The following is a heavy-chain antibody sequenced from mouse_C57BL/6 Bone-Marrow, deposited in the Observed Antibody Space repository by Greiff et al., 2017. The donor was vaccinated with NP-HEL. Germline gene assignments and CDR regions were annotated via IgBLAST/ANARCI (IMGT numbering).Heavy chain of an antibody. CDR3: ASGGYYGSKYYYAMDY. CDR2: ISSGGSYT. V-gene: IGHV5-6*01. Sequence: EVKLVESGGDLVKPGGSLKLSCAASGFTFSSYGMSWVRQTPDKRLEWVATISSGGSYTYYPDSVKGRFPISRDNAKNTLYLQMSSLKSEDTAMYYCASGGYYGSKYYYAMDYWGQGTSVTVSS. CDR1: GFTFSSYG. D-gene: IGHD1-1*01. J-gene: IGHJ4*01.